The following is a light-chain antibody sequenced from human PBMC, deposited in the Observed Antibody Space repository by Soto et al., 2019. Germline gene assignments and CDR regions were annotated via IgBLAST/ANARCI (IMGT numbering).Light chain of an antibody. J-gene: IGLJ2*01. CDR3: SSYTSSGTVGHVV. V-gene: IGLV2-14*03. CDR1: SSDVGGYNY. Sequence: QSALTQPASVSGSPGQSITISCTGTSSDVGGYNYVSWYQQHPGKAPKLMIYDVSNRPAGVSNRFSGSKSGNTASLTISGLQAEDEADYCCSSYTSSGTVGHVVFGGGTKLTVL. CDR2: DVS.